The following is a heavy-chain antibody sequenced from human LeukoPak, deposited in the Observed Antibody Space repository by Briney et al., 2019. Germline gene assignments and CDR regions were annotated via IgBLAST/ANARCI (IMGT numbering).Heavy chain of an antibody. V-gene: IGHV3-48*01. J-gene: IGHJ4*02. Sequence: GGSLRLSCAASGFTFSSYSMNWVRQAPGKGLEWVSYISSSSSTIYYADSVKGRFTISRDNAKNSLYLQMNSLRAEDTAVYYCAKLAGVKGYCSSTSCSYFDYWGQGTLVTVSS. CDR3: AKLAGVKGYCSSTSCSYFDY. D-gene: IGHD2-2*01. CDR2: ISSSSSTI. CDR1: GFTFSSYS.